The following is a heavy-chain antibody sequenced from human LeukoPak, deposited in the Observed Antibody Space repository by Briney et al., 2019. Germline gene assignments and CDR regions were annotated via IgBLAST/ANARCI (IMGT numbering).Heavy chain of an antibody. D-gene: IGHD3-10*01. V-gene: IGHV4-39*07. CDR3: ARVSGPDAFDI. J-gene: IGHJ3*02. CDR2: VYYSGTT. Sequence: SETLSLTCSVSGDSISLSFYYWGWIRQPPGKALEWIGSVYYSGTTSYNPSLKSRVTISVDMSKNHFSLRLRSVTAADTAMYYCARVSGPDAFDIWGQGTMVTVSS. CDR1: GDSISLSFYY.